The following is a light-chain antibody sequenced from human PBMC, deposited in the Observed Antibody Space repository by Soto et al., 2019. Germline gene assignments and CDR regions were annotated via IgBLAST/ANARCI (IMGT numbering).Light chain of an antibody. CDR1: SGHSSYI. CDR2: LEGSGSY. V-gene: IGLV4-60*03. Sequence: QSVLTQSSSASASLGSSVKLTCTLSSGHSSYIIAWHQQQPGKAPRYLMKLEGSGSYNKGSGVPDRFSGSSSGADRYLTISNLQSEDEADYYCETWDSNTTLYVFGTGTKLTVL. J-gene: IGLJ1*01. CDR3: ETWDSNTTLYV.